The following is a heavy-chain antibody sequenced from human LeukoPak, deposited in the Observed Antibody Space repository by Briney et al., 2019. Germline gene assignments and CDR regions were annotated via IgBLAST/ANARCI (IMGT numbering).Heavy chain of an antibody. CDR1: GGSISGYY. J-gene: IGHJ4*02. Sequence: PSETLSLTCTVSGGSISGYYWSWIRQPPGKGLEWIGFVYYSGTTNYNPSLNSRVTISLDTSQNQFSLHLSSVTAADTAVYYCARSAFLVTAPGLYYFDYWGQGTLVAVSS. V-gene: IGHV4-59*12. CDR3: ARSAFLVTAPGLYYFDY. D-gene: IGHD6-13*01. CDR2: VYYSGTT.